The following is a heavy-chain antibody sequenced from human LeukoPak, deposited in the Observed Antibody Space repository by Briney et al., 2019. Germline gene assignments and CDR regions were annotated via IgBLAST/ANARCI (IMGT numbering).Heavy chain of an antibody. D-gene: IGHD3-22*01. CDR1: GFTFNTYA. J-gene: IGHJ3*02. CDR3: AKVRTYYYDTKDAFDI. Sequence: PGGSLRLSCAASGFTFNTYAMSWVRQAPGKGLEWVSAISDSGGSAYYADSVKGRFTISRDNSKNTLYLQMNSLRAEDTAVYYCAKVRTYYYDTKDAFDIWGQGTMVTVS. V-gene: IGHV3-23*01. CDR2: ISDSGGSA.